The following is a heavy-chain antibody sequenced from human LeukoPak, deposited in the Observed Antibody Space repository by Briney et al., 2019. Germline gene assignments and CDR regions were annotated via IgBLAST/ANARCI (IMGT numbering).Heavy chain of an antibody. Sequence: PSETLSLTCTVSGGSISGYYWSWIRQPPGKGLEWIGYVYYSGTTNYNPSLQSRVTISVDMSKNQFSLKLTSVTAADTAVYFCARHGQQLALYNWFDPWGQGTLVTVSS. CDR2: VYYSGTT. D-gene: IGHD6-13*01. J-gene: IGHJ5*02. CDR3: ARHGQQLALYNWFDP. CDR1: GGSISGYY. V-gene: IGHV4-59*08.